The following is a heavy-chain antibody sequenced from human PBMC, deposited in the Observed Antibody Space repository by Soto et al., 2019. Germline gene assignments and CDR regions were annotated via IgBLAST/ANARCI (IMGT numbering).Heavy chain of an antibody. J-gene: IGHJ5*02. V-gene: IGHV2-5*02. Sequence: GLDLEWLALIYWDDDKRYSPSLKSRLTITKDTSKNQVVLTMTNMDPVDTATYYCAHRVGNSAGENWFDPWGQGTLVTVSS. CDR2: IYWDDDK. D-gene: IGHD3-16*01. CDR3: AHRVGNSAGENWFDP.